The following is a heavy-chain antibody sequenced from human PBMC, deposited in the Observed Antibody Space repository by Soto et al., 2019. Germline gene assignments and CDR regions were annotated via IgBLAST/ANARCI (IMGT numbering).Heavy chain of an antibody. D-gene: IGHD6-13*01. V-gene: IGHV1-8*01. CDR1: GYTFTSYD. Sequence: QVQLVQSGAEVKKPGASVKVSCKASGYTFTSYDINWVRQATGQGLEWMGWMNPNSGNTGYAQKFQGRVSMTRNTSISTAYIELSSLRSEDTAVYYCAITGYSSSCYRKGWFDPWGQGTLVTVSS. J-gene: IGHJ5*02. CDR2: MNPNSGNT. CDR3: AITGYSSSCYRKGWFDP.